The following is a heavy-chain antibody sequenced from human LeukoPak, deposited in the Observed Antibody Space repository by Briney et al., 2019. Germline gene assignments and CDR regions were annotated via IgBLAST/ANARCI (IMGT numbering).Heavy chain of an antibody. CDR3: ARRITMVRGVLN. V-gene: IGHV4-59*12. D-gene: IGHD3-10*01. CDR1: GGSISSYY. J-gene: IGHJ4*02. Sequence: SETLSLTCTVSGGSISSYYWSWIRQPPGKGLEWIGYIYYSGSTNYNPSLKSRVTISVDTSKNQFSLKLSSVTAADTAVYYCARRITMVRGVLNWGQGTLVTVSS. CDR2: IYYSGST.